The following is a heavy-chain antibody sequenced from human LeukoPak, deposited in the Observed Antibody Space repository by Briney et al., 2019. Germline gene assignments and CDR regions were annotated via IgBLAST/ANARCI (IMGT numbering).Heavy chain of an antibody. CDR1: GGSISSGDYY. D-gene: IGHD3-3*01. CDR2: IYYSGST. Sequence: SETLSLTCTVSGGSISSGDYYWSWIRQPPGKGLEWIGYIYYSGSTYYNPSLKSRVTISVDTSKNQFSLKLSSVTAADTAVYYCAREDYDFWSGYYNPLIDRWGQGTLVTVSS. V-gene: IGHV4-30-4*02. CDR3: AREDYDFWSGYYNPLIDR. J-gene: IGHJ5*02.